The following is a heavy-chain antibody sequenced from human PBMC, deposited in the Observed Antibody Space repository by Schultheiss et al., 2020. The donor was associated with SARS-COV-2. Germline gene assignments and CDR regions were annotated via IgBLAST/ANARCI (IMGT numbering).Heavy chain of an antibody. D-gene: IGHD2-2*01. CDR3: ARGDIVVVPAADSRYGMDV. CDR1: GFTVSSNY. V-gene: IGHV3-21*01. CDR2: ISSSSSYI. Sequence: GGSLRLSCAASGFTVSSNYMSWVRQAPGKGLEWVSSISSSSSYIYYADSVKGRFTISRDNAKNSLYLQMNSLRAEDTAVYYCARGDIVVVPAADSRYGMDVWGQGTTVTVSS. J-gene: IGHJ6*02.